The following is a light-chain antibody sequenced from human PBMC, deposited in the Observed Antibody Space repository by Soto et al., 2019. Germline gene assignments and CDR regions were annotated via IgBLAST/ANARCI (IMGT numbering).Light chain of an antibody. CDR1: QTISSS. V-gene: IGKV1-5*01. CDR2: DAT. Sequence: DIQMTQSPSTLSASVGDRVTITCRASQTISSSLAWYQHKPGKAPKLLIFDATTLQTGVPSRFSGSGFGTEFTLTITGLQPDDFATYYCQHYNSYSEAFGQGTKVDIK. CDR3: QHYNSYSEA. J-gene: IGKJ1*01.